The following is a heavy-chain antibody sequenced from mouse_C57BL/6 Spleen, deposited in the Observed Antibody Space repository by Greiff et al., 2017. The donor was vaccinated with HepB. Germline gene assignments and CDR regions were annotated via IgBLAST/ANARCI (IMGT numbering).Heavy chain of an antibody. CDR3: ARDYYGSRGGDYFDY. V-gene: IGHV1-55*01. CDR1: GYTFTSYW. Sequence: VQLQQPGAELVKPGASVKMSCKASGYTFTSYWITWVKQRPGQGLEWIGEIYPGSGSTNYNEKFKSKATLTVDTSSSTAYMQLSSLTSEDSAVYYCARDYYGSRGGDYFDYWGQGTTLTVSS. D-gene: IGHD1-1*01. J-gene: IGHJ2*01. CDR2: IYPGSGST.